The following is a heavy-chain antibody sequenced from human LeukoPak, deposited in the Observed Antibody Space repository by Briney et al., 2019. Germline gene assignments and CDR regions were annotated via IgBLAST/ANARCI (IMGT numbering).Heavy chain of an antibody. CDR3: TKKGSTMTTSFAY. D-gene: IGHD3-3*01. J-gene: IGHJ4*02. Sequence: GGSLRLSCAASGFTFSSYSMNWVRQAPGKGLEWVSSISSSSSYIYYADSVKGRFTISRDNAKNSLYLQMNSLRAVDTAVYYCTKKGSTMTTSFAYWGQGTLVTVSS. V-gene: IGHV3-21*01. CDR1: GFTFSSYS. CDR2: ISSSSSYI.